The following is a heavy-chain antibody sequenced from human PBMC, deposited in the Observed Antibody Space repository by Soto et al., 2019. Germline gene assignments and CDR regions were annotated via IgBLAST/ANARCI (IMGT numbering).Heavy chain of an antibody. CDR3: VREDGKVGTNSAFDY. Sequence: PXGSLELACTSSGFTFGTYTMNWVRQAPGKGLEWVSSINGRGNYIYYAESVKGRFTISRDNAKNSLYLQMDRLRAEDTALYYCVREDGKVGTNSAFDYWGLGALVTVSS. CDR1: GFTFGTYT. CDR2: INGRGNYI. V-gene: IGHV3-21*01. J-gene: IGHJ4*02. D-gene: IGHD1-26*01.